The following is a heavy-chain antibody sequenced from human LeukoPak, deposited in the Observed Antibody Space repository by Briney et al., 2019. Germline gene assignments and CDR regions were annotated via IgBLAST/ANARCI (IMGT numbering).Heavy chain of an antibody. CDR1: GGPISSGDYY. D-gene: IGHD3-9*01. V-gene: IGHV4-30-4*01. Sequence: PSQTLSLTCTVSGGPISSGDYYWSWIRQPPGKGLEWIVYIYYSGSTYYNPSLKSRVTISVDTSKNQFSLKLSSVTAADTAVYYCARGVEDILTGYPNWFDPWGQGTLVTVSS. J-gene: IGHJ5*02. CDR3: ARGVEDILTGYPNWFDP. CDR2: IYYSGST.